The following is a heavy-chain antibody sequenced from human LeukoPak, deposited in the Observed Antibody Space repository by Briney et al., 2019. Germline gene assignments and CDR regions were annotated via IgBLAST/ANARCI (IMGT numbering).Heavy chain of an antibody. CDR3: ARDPDSQGGAFDI. CDR2: ISAYNGNT. V-gene: IGHV1-18*01. D-gene: IGHD5-18*01. J-gene: IGHJ3*02. CDR1: GYTFTIYG. Sequence: ASVKVTCKPSGYTFTIYGISWVRQAPGQGLEWMGWISAYNGNTNYAQKLQGRVTITADESTSTAYMELSSLRSEDTAVYYCARDPDSQGGAFDIWGQGTMVTVSS.